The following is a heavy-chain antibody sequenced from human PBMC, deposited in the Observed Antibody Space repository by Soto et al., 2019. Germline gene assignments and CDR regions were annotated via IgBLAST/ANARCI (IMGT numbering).Heavy chain of an antibody. CDR2: ISYDGSNK. V-gene: IGHV3-30*18. CDR1: GFTFSSYG. CDR3: AKPPNDYGDYGVCDY. Sequence: PGGSLRLSCAASGFTFSSYGMHWVRQAPGKGLEWVAVISYDGSNKYYADSVKGRFTISRDNSKNTLYLQMNSLRAEDTAVHYCAKPPNDYGDYGVCDYWGQGTLVTVSS. J-gene: IGHJ4*02. D-gene: IGHD4-17*01.